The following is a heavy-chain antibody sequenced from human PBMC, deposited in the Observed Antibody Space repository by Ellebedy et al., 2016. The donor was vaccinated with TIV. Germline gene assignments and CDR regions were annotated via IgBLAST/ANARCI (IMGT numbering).Heavy chain of an antibody. CDR1: GDSVSSNSAA. D-gene: IGHD5-18*01. J-gene: IGHJ4*02. V-gene: IGHV6-1*01. CDR3: AKGHSYGDYYFDY. Sequence: SQTLSLTCAISGDSVSSNSAAWHWIRQSPSRGLEWLGRTYYRSKWYNDYAVSVKSRLTLNPDTSKNQFSLQLNSVTPEDTAVYYCAKGHSYGDYYFDYWGQGTLVTVSS. CDR2: TYYRSKWYN.